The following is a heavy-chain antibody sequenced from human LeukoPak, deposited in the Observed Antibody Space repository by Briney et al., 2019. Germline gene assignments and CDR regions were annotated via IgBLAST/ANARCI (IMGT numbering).Heavy chain of an antibody. J-gene: IGHJ3*02. Sequence: ASVKVSCKASGYTFTSYYMHWVRQAPGQGLEWMGIINPSGGSTSYAQKFQGRVTMTRDMSTSTVYMELSSLRSEDTAVYYCARKAYYYDSSGYSHDAFDIWGQGTMVTVSS. D-gene: IGHD3-22*01. CDR2: INPSGGST. V-gene: IGHV1-46*01. CDR3: ARKAYYYDSSGYSHDAFDI. CDR1: GYTFTSYY.